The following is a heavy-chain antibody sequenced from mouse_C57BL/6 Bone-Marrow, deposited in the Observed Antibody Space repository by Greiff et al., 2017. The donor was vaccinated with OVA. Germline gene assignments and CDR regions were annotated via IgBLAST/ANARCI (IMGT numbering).Heavy chain of an antibody. D-gene: IGHD2-5*01. CDR2: INPNNGGT. Sequence: EVQLQQSGPELVKPGASVKISCKASGYTFTDYYMNWVKQSHGKSLEWIGDINPNNGGTSYNQQFKGKATLTVDKYSSTAYMELSSLTSEDSAVYYCARWSIETYFDYWGKGTTLTVSS. V-gene: IGHV1-26*01. J-gene: IGHJ2*01. CDR3: ARWSIETYFDY. CDR1: GYTFTDYY.